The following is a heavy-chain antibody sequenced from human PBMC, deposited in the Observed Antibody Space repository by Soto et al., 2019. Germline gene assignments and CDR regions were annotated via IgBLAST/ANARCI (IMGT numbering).Heavy chain of an antibody. D-gene: IGHD3-10*01. J-gene: IGHJ3*02. CDR2: INSDGSST. Sequence: EVQLVESGGGLVQPGGSLRLSCAASGFTFSSYWMHWVRQAPGKGLVWVSRINSDGSSTSYADSVKGRFTISRDNAKNTLYLQMNSLRDEDTAVYYCARGPLMHYTVRGGSDAFDIWGQGTMVTVSS. CDR3: ARGPLMHYTVRGGSDAFDI. CDR1: GFTFSSYW. V-gene: IGHV3-74*01.